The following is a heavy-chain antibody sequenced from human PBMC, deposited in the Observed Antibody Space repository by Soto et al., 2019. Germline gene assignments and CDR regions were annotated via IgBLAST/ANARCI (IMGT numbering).Heavy chain of an antibody. J-gene: IGHJ6*02. D-gene: IGHD1-26*01. CDR3: ARDVESGSSQYYYYYGMDV. CDR1: GFTFSSYA. V-gene: IGHV3-30-3*01. Sequence: GGSLRLSCAASGFTFSSYAMHWVRQAPGKGLEWVAVISYDGSNKYYADSVKGRFTISRDNSKNTLYLQMNSLRAEDTAVYYCARDVESGSSQYYYYYGMDVWGQGTTVTVSS. CDR2: ISYDGSNK.